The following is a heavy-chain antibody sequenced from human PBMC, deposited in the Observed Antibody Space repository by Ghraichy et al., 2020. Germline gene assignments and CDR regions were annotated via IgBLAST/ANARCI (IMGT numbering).Heavy chain of an antibody. J-gene: IGHJ4*02. V-gene: IGHV3-48*02. Sequence: GESLNISCAASGFTFSSYSMNWVRQAPGKGLEWVSYISSSSSTIYYADSVKGRFTISRDNAKNSLYLQMNSLRDEDTAVYYCARDPTPAGSGYYQFDYWGQGTLVTVSS. CDR1: GFTFSSYS. CDR2: ISSSSSTI. D-gene: IGHD3-22*01. CDR3: ARDPTPAGSGYYQFDY.